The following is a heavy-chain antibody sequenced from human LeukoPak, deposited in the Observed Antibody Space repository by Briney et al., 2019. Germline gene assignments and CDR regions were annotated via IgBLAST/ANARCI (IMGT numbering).Heavy chain of an antibody. Sequence: GASVRVSCKASGYTFTGHYVHWVRQAPGQGLEWMAWINPNNGATNYAQRFQGRVSVTTDTSTTTVYMDLRSLTSDDTAVYFCARNAADYESSGYYPFDVWGRGTTVTVSS. CDR2: INPNNGAT. J-gene: IGHJ3*01. CDR1: GYTFTGHY. CDR3: ARNAADYESSGYYPFDV. V-gene: IGHV1-2*02. D-gene: IGHD3-22*01.